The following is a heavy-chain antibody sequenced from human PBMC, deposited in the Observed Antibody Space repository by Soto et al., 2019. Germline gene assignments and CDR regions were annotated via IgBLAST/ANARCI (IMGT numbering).Heavy chain of an antibody. J-gene: IGHJ5*02. CDR2: IYSGGST. D-gene: IGHD5-12*01. V-gene: IGHV3-53*02. CDR1: GFTVSSNY. Sequence: EVQLVETGGGLIQPGGSLRLSCAASGFTVSSNYMSWVRQAPGKGLEWVSVIYSGGSTYYADSVKGRFTISRDNSKNTLYLQMNSLRAEDTAVYYCARVEMATITGSWFDPWGQGTLVTVSS. CDR3: ARVEMATITGSWFDP.